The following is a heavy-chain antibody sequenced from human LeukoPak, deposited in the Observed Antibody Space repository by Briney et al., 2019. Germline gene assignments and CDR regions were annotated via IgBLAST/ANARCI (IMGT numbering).Heavy chain of an antibody. CDR2: ISKGSGYK. CDR1: GFIFGDYS. D-gene: IGHD3-10*01. J-gene: IGHJ4*02. V-gene: IGHV3-21*01. Sequence: GGSLRLSCAASGFIFGDYSMNWVRQAPGKGLEWVSSISKGSGYKYYADSVRGRFTVSRDNARDSLYLQMNSLRAEDTAIYYCTKDRGTTGPYDYWGQGILVTVSS. CDR3: TKDRGTTGPYDY.